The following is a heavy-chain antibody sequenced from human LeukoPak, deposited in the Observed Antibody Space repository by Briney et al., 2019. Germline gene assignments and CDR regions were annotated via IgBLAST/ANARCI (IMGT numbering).Heavy chain of an antibody. D-gene: IGHD5-18*01. J-gene: IGHJ4*02. CDR2: ITSISSTI. CDR1: GFPFNTYS. CDR3: ARDPSRGYTYGYGDY. Sequence: GGSLRLSCAASGFPFNTYSMNWVRQAPGKGLEWLSYITSISSTIHYADSVKGRFTISRDNAKNSLYLQMNSLRAEDTAVYYCARDPSRGYTYGYGDYWGQGTLVTVSS. V-gene: IGHV3-48*01.